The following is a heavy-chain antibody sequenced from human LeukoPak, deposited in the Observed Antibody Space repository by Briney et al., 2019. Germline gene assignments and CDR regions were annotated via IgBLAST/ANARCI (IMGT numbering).Heavy chain of an antibody. CDR2: ISAYNGNT. V-gene: IGHV1-18*01. CDR3: ARDLPVDTAMVRFDY. J-gene: IGHJ4*02. Sequence: ASVKVSCKASGYTFTSYGISWVRQAPGQGLEWMGWISAYNGNTNYAQKLQGRVTMTTDTSTSTAYMELRSQRSDDTAVYYCARDLPVDTAMVRFDYWGQGTLVTVSS. D-gene: IGHD5-18*01. CDR1: GYTFTSYG.